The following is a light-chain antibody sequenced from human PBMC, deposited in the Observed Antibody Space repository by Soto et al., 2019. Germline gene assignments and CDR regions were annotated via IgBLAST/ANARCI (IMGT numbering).Light chain of an antibody. Sequence: DIQMTQSPSTLSASVGDRVTITCRASQSISIWLAWYQHKAGKAPKLLIYKESSLESGVPSRFSGSGSGTEFTLTISSLQPDDFATYYCQQYNRYWTFGQGTKVEIK. V-gene: IGKV1-5*03. CDR1: QSISIW. CDR3: QQYNRYWT. J-gene: IGKJ1*01. CDR2: KES.